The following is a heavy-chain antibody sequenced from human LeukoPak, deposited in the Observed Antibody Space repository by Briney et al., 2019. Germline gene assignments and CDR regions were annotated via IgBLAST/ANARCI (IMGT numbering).Heavy chain of an antibody. CDR2: INPNSGGT. D-gene: IGHD6-13*01. J-gene: IGHJ6*03. CDR1: GYTFTGYY. CDR3: AREEQQLVWPDAYYYMDV. V-gene: IGHV1-2*06. Sequence: ASVKVSCKASGYTFTGYYRHWVRQAPGQGLEWMGRINPNSGGTNYAQKFQGRVTMTRDTSISTAYMELSRLRSDDTAVYYCAREEQQLVWPDAYYYMDVWGKGTTVTVSS.